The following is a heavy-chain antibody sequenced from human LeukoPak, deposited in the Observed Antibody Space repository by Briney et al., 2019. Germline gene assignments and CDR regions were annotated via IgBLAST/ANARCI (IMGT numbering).Heavy chain of an antibody. CDR2: IYSSGTT. D-gene: IGHD6-19*01. J-gene: IGHJ4*02. CDR1: GGSISSGFY. Sequence: SQTLSLTCTVSGGSISSGFYWGWIRQPPGKGLEWIGSIYSSGTTYYNPSLKSRVTISVDTSKNQVSLNLRSVTAADTAVYYCARGDSGWYLGLGFDYWGQGTLVTVSS. CDR3: ARGDSGWYLGLGFDY. V-gene: IGHV4-38-2*02.